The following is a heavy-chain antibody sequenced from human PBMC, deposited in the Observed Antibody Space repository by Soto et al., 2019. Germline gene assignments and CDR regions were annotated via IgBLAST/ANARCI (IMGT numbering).Heavy chain of an antibody. CDR1: GGTFSTYT. CDR2: IIPIFGTP. Sequence: SVKVSCKASGGTFSTYTFSWVRQAPGQGLEWVGRIIPIFGTPYYSQKFQGRVTITADKSTSTVYMELSSLRSDDTAVYFCARGLECRGYCLDKPTWFAPWGQGTLVTVS. D-gene: IGHD2-15*01. V-gene: IGHV1-69*06. CDR3: ARGLECRGYCLDKPTWFAP. J-gene: IGHJ5*02.